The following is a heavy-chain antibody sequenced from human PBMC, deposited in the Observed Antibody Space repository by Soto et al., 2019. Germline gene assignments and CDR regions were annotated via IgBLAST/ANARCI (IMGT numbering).Heavy chain of an antibody. CDR2: ISGSGDNT. V-gene: IGHV3-23*01. D-gene: IGHD3-3*01. J-gene: IGHJ6*03. CDR3: AKDLGTDDFWSAYYTYYYMDV. Sequence: EVQLLECGGGLVQPGWSLRLSCAASGFTFSSYALNWVRQAPGKGLEWVSVISGSGDNTYYADSVKGRFTISRDNSKNTLYLQMNSLRAEDTAVYYCAKDLGTDDFWSAYYTYYYMDVWGKGTTVTVSS. CDR1: GFTFSSYA.